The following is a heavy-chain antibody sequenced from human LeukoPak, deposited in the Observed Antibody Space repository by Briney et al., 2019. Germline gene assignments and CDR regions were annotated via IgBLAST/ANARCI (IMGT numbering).Heavy chain of an antibody. J-gene: IGHJ6*03. CDR3: ATLPNYDNSGYYAWGYYYYMDV. CDR1: GGSISSYY. V-gene: IGHV4-59*12. D-gene: IGHD3-22*01. CDR2: IYYSGST. Sequence: MSSETLSLACTVSGGSISSYYWSWIRQPPGKGLEWIGYIYYSGSTNYNPSLKSRVTISVDTSKNQFSLKLSSVTAADTAIYYCATLPNYDNSGYYAWGYYYYMDVWGKGTTVTVSS.